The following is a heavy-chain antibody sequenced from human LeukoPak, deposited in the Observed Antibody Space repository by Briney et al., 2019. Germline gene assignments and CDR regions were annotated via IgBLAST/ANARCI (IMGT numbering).Heavy chain of an antibody. Sequence: GGSLRLSCAASGFTFSSYGMHWVRQAPGKGLEWVAFIRYDGSNKYYADSVKGRFTISRDNSKNTLYLQMNSLRAEDTAVYYCAKDDYYGSGSYYFQYYFQYDFDYWGQGTLVTVSS. CDR3: AKDDYYGSGSYYFQYYFQYDFDY. CDR1: GFTFSSYG. CDR2: IRYDGSNK. J-gene: IGHJ4*02. D-gene: IGHD3-10*01. V-gene: IGHV3-30*02.